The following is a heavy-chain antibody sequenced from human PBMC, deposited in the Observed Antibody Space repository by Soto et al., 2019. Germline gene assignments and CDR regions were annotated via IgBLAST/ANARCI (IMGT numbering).Heavy chain of an antibody. CDR1: GFTFSSYA. V-gene: IGHV3-30-3*01. Sequence: LRLSCAASGFTFSSYAMSWVRQAPGKGLEWVAVISYDGSNKYYADSVKGRFTISRDNSKNTLYLQMNSLRAEDTAVYYCASGEGPLTYYYDSSGYTLDYWGQGTLVTVSS. CDR3: ASGEGPLTYYYDSSGYTLDY. J-gene: IGHJ4*02. D-gene: IGHD3-22*01. CDR2: ISYDGSNK.